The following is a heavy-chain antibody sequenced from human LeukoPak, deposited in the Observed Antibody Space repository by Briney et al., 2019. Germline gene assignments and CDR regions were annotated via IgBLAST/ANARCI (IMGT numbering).Heavy chain of an antibody. CDR2: ISSSSSTI. V-gene: IGHV3-48*01. CDR1: GFTFSSYS. CDR3: VFTSASYSLC. D-gene: IGHD3-10*01. Sequence: GGSLRLSCAASGFTFSSYSMNWVRQAPGKGLEWVSYISSSSSTIYYADSMKGRFSISRDNSKNTLYLDVNVLRAEDTAVYYCVFTSASYSLCWGQGTLVTASS. J-gene: IGHJ4*02.